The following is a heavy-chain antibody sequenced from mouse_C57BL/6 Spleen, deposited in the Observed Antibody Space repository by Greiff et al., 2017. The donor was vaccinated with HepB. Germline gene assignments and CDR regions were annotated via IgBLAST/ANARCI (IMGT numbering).Heavy chain of an antibody. J-gene: IGHJ3*01. CDR2: ISSGGSYT. Sequence: EVQLQESGGDLVKPGGSLKLSCAASGFTFSSYGMSWVRQTPDKRLEWVATISSGGSYTYYPDSVKGRFTISRDNAKNTLYLQMSSLKSEDTAMYYCARHELGRGFAYWGQGTLVTVSA. CDR3: ARHELGRGFAY. CDR1: GFTFSSYG. D-gene: IGHD4-1*01. V-gene: IGHV5-6*01.